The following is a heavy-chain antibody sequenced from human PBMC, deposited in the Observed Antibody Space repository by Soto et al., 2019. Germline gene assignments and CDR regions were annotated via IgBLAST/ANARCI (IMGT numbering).Heavy chain of an antibody. CDR3: ARVGGSGPPYYYYCGIDV. D-gene: IGHD3-16*01. Sequence: QVQLVQSGAEVKKPGASVKVSCKASGYTFTSYGISWVRQAPGQGLEWMGWISADKGHTNNAQKLQGRVTMTTDPSTSTAYMELRSLRSDDTAVYSCARVGGSGPPYYYYCGIDVWGQGTTVNVSS. CDR2: ISADKGHT. V-gene: IGHV1-18*01. CDR1: GYTFTSYG. J-gene: IGHJ6*02.